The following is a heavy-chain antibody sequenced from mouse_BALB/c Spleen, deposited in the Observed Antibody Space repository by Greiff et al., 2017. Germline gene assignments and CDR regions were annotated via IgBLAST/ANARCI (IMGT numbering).Heavy chain of an antibody. V-gene: IGHV2-2*02. D-gene: IGHD1-1*01. J-gene: IGHJ4*01. CDR1: GFSLTSYG. Sequence: VQLQQSGPGLVQPSQSLSITCTVSGFSLTSYGVHWVRQSPGKGLEWLGVIWSGGSTDYNAAFISRLSISKDNSKSQVFFKMNSLQANDTAIYYCARKWDTTVVDYYAMDYWGQGTSVTASS. CDR3: ARKWDTTVVDYYAMDY. CDR2: IWSGGST.